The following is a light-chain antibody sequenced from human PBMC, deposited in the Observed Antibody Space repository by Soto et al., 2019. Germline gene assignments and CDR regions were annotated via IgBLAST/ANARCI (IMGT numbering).Light chain of an antibody. CDR2: EVS. CDR1: SGDVGGYNY. Sequence: QSALTQPASVSGSPGQSITISCTGTSGDVGGYNYVSWYQQNPGTAPKVMIYEVSNRPSGVSNRFSGSKSGNTASLTISGLQAEDEADYYCSSYTTSGTPVFGGGTKLTVL. J-gene: IGLJ3*02. CDR3: SSYTTSGTPV. V-gene: IGLV2-14*01.